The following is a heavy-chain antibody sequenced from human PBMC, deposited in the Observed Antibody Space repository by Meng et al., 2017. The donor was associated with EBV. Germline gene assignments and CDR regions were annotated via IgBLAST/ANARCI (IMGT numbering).Heavy chain of an antibody. CDR1: GGHFSRYA. CDR2: IIPIFGTA. J-gene: IGHJ4*02. D-gene: IGHD6-13*01. V-gene: IGHV1-69*06. CDR3: ARAEIAAAGRLDY. Sequence: QLQRVQSGAEVEKPGSSVKVSCKASGGHFSRYAISWVRQAPGQGLEWMGGIIPIFGTANYAQKFQGRVTITADKSTSTAYMELSSLRSEDTAVYYCARAEIAAAGRLDYWGQGTLVTVSS.